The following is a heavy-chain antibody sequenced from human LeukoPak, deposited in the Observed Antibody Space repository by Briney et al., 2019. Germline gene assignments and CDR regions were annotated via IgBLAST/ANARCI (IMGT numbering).Heavy chain of an antibody. CDR3: ARVPGGYCSGGSCYRGWFDP. V-gene: IGHV4-31*03. Sequence: PSETLSLTCTVSGGSISSGGYYWSWIRQHPGKGLEWIGYIYYSGSTYYNPSLKSRVTISVDTSKNQFSLKLSSVTAADTAVYYCARVPGGYCSGGSCYRGWFDPWGQGTLVTVSS. J-gene: IGHJ5*02. CDR1: GGSISSGGYY. D-gene: IGHD2-15*01. CDR2: IYYSGST.